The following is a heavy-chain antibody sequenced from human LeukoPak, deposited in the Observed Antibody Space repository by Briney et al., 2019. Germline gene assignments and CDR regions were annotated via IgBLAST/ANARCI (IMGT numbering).Heavy chain of an antibody. J-gene: IGHJ5*02. V-gene: IGHV1-69*05. CDR1: GGTFSSYA. CDR3: AREYYCSSTSCYGSWCDP. D-gene: IGHD2-2*01. Sequence: ASVKVSCKASGGTFSSYAISWVRQAPGQGLEWMGGIIPIFGTANYAQKCQGRVTITTDETTSTAYMRLSSLRSEDTAVYYCAREYYCSSTSCYGSWCDPWGQGTLVTVSS. CDR2: IIPIFGTA.